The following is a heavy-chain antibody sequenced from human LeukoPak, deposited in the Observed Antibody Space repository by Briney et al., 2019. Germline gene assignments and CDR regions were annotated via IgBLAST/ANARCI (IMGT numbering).Heavy chain of an antibody. CDR3: ARLYGSGSYYNLKSYYYYMDV. Sequence: GGSLRLSCAASGFTFSSYEMNWVRQAPGKGLDWVSYISSIGSTIYYSDSVKLRFTIFRDNANNPLYLQMNRMRAEDTAVYYCARLYGSGSYYNLKSYYYYMDVWGKGTTVTISS. V-gene: IGHV3-48*03. J-gene: IGHJ6*03. D-gene: IGHD3-10*01. CDR2: ISSIGSTI. CDR1: GFTFSSYE.